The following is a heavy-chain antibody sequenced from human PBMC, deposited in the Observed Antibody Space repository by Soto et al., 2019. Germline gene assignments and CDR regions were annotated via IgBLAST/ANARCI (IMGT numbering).Heavy chain of an antibody. CDR1: GFTFSSYS. D-gene: IGHD3-22*01. J-gene: IGHJ6*02. Sequence: PGGSLRLSCSASGFTFSSYSIHWVRQAPGKXLEYVSGISRNGDSTYYADSVKGRFTISRDNSKNTLYLQMSSLRAEDTAVYYCVKGSSSGYYLGYYGMDVWGQGTTVTVSS. CDR2: ISRNGDST. CDR3: VKGSSSGYYLGYYGMDV. V-gene: IGHV3-64D*06.